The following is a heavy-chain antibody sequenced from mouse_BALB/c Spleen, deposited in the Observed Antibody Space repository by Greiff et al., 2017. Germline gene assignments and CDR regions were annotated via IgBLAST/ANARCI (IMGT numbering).Heavy chain of an antibody. CDR1: GDSITSGY. J-gene: IGHJ1*01. CDR2: ISYSGST. V-gene: IGHV3-8*02. CDR3: ARSGGLGDWYFDV. Sequence: EVQVVESGPSLVKPSQTLSLTCSVTGDSITSGYWNWIRKFPGNKLEYMGYISYSGSTYYNPSLKSRISITRDTSKNQYYLQLNSVTTEDTATYYCARSGGLGDWYFDVWGAGTTVTVSS. D-gene: IGHD2-2*01.